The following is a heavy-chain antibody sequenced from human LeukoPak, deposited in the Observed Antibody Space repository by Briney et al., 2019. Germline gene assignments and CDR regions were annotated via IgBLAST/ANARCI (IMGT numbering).Heavy chain of an antibody. J-gene: IGHJ6*03. CDR3: ARVAAEVVGVPGAIGFGWLRRDYYYMDV. CDR2: INPNSGGT. CDR1: GYTFTGYY. V-gene: IGHV1-2*02. Sequence: ASVKVSCKASGYTFTGYYMHWVRQAPGQGLEWMGWINPNSGGTNYAQKFQGRVTMTRDMSTSTAYMELSSLRSEDTAVYYCARVAAEVVGVPGAIGFGWLRRDYYYMDVWGKGTTVTVSS. D-gene: IGHD2-2*02.